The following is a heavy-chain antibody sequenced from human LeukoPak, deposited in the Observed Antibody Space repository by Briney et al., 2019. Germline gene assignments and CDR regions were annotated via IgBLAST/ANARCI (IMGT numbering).Heavy chain of an antibody. CDR2: INTNTGNP. D-gene: IGHD6-13*01. V-gene: IGHV7-4-1*02. Sequence: ASVTVSCKASGYTFTSYAMNWVRQAPGQGLEWMGWINTNTGNPTYAQGFTGRFVFSLDTSVSTAYLQISSLKAEDTAVYYCASISPYSSSWYSLYYYYYGMDVWGQGTTVTVSS. CDR3: ASISPYSSSWYSLYYYYYGMDV. J-gene: IGHJ6*02. CDR1: GYTFTSYA.